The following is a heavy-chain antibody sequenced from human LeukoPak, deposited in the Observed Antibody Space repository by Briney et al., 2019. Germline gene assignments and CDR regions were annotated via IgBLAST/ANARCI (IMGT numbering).Heavy chain of an antibody. J-gene: IGHJ1*01. CDR1: GGSFSGYY. CDR2: INHSGST. Sequence: SETLSLTCAVYGGSFSGYYWSWIRQPPGKGLEWIGEINHSGSTNYNPSLKSRVTISVDTSKNQFSLKLSSVTAADTAVYYCARSNGDYPLGYSQHWGQGTLVTVSS. D-gene: IGHD4-17*01. CDR3: ARSNGDYPLGYSQH. V-gene: IGHV4-34*01.